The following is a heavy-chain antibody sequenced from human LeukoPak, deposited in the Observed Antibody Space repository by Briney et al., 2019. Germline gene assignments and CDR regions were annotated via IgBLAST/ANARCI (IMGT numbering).Heavy chain of an antibody. CDR3: ARRAGAYSHPYDY. V-gene: IGHV3-53*01. D-gene: IGHD4/OR15-4a*01. CDR2: IYSDNT. J-gene: IGHJ4*02. CDR1: GFTVSSNS. Sequence: PGGSLRLSCTVSGFTVSSNSMSWVRQAPGKGLEWVSFIYSDNTHYSDSVKGRFTISRDNSKNTLYLQVSSLRAEDTAVYYCARRAGAYSHPYDYWGQGTLVTVSS.